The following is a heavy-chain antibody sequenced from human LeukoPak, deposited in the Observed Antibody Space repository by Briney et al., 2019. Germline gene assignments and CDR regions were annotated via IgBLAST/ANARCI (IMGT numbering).Heavy chain of an antibody. V-gene: IGHV4-4*02. CDR1: GGSISSSNW. J-gene: IGHJ4*02. Sequence: SETLSLTCAVSGGSISSSNWWNWVRQPPGKGLEWIGEIYHSGSANYNPSLRSRVTISLDKSENQFSLKLNSVTAADTAAYYCARKVRGVYNFDNWGQGTLVTVSS. CDR3: ARKVRGVYNFDN. CDR2: IYHSGSA. D-gene: IGHD3-10*01.